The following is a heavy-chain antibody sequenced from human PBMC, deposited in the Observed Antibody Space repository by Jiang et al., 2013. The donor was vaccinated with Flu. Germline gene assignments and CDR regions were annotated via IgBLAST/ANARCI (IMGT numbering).Heavy chain of an antibody. CDR3: ANGYYYMDV. CDR1: GFTFSNYG. J-gene: IGHJ6*03. Sequence: VVQPGRSLRLSCAASGFTFSNYGMALGPPGSRARGLEWVAVISYAGSNQYYVDSVKGRFTISRDNSKNTVYLQMNSLRPEDTAVYYCANGYYYMDVWGKGTTVTVSS. CDR2: ISYAGSNQ. V-gene: IGHV3-30*18.